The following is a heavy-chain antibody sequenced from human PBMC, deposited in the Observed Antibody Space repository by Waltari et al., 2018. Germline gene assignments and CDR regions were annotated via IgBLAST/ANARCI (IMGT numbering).Heavy chain of an antibody. J-gene: IGHJ2*01. V-gene: IGHV3-7*01. CDR2: IKQDESEK. D-gene: IGHD3-3*01. CDR3: ARGLLEWLLSYWYFDL. CDR1: GFTFSPHW. Sequence: EVQLVESGGDLVQPGGSLGLSCLASGFTFSPHWLIWVRQAPGKGLEWVANIKQDESEKYYVDSVKGRFTISRDNTKNSVYLQMNSLRAEDTAVYYCARGLLEWLLSYWYFDLWGRGTLVTVSS.